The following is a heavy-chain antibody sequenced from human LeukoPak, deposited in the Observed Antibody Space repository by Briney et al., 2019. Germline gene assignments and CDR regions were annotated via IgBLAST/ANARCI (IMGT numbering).Heavy chain of an antibody. V-gene: IGHV3-53*01. CDR1: GFTVTNFY. CDR3: ARGYSYGEGIDY. Sequence: GGSLRLSCAASGFTVTNFYMGWVRQAPGKGLDWVSVIYSVGTTYYADSVKGRFTVSRDNSKNTLNLQMNSLRAEDTAVYFCARGYSYGEGIDYWGQGTLVTVSS. J-gene: IGHJ4*02. CDR2: IYSVGTT. D-gene: IGHD5-18*01.